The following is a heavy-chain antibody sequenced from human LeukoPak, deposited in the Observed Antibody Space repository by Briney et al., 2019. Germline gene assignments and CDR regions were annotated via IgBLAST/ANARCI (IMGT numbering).Heavy chain of an antibody. CDR1: GFTFGSYG. CDR2: ITPNADRT. V-gene: IGHV3-23*01. CDR3: AIMHGYYDGSGYWVQ. J-gene: IGHJ1*01. Sequence: GGSQRLSCAASGFTFGSYGMSWVRQAPGKGLEWVSFITPNADRTSYADSVEGRFTISRDNPRNTLYMQMNSLRDEDTAIYYCAIMHGYYDGSGYWVQWGQGTLVTVSS. D-gene: IGHD3-22*01.